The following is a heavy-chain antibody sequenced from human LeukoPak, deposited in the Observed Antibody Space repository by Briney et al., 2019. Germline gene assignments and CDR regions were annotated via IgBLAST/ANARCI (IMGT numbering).Heavy chain of an antibody. Sequence: GGSLRLSCAASGFTVSSNYRNWVRQAPGNGLEWVSIIYSGGSTYYADSVKGRFTISRDNSKNTLYLQMNSLRAEDTAVYYCARDLGSGWNFDYWGQGTLVTVSS. D-gene: IGHD6-19*01. CDR1: GFTVSSNY. CDR3: ARDLGSGWNFDY. V-gene: IGHV3-53*01. J-gene: IGHJ4*02. CDR2: IYSGGST.